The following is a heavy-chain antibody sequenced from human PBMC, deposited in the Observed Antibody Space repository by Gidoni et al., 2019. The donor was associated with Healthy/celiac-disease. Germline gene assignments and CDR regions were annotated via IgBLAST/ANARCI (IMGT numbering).Heavy chain of an antibody. CDR2: IYYSGST. V-gene: IGHV4-39*07. CDR3: ARDIVVVPAAILHYYYGMDV. Sequence: QLQLQESGPGLVKPSETLSLTCTVSGGSISSSSYYWGWIRQPPGKVLEWIGSIYYSGSTYYNPSLKSRVTISVDTSKNQFSLKLSSVTAADTAVYYCARDIVVVPAAILHYYYGMDVWGQGTTVTVSS. D-gene: IGHD2-2*02. J-gene: IGHJ6*02. CDR1: GGSISSSSYY.